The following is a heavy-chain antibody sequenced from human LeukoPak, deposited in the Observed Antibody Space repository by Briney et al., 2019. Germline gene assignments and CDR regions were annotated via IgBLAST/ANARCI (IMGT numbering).Heavy chain of an antibody. CDR1: GGSISSYY. CDR2: IYYSGST. CDR3: ARTSRDYYMDV. V-gene: IGHV4-59*08. J-gene: IGHJ6*03. Sequence: SETLSLTCTASGGSISSYYWSWIRQPPGKGLEWIGYIYYSGSTNYNPSLKSRVTISVDTSKNQFSLKLSSVTAADTAVYYCARTSRDYYMDVWGKGTTVTVSS.